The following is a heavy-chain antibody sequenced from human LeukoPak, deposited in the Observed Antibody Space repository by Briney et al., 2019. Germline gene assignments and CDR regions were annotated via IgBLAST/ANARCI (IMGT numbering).Heavy chain of an antibody. CDR2: IKQDGSEK. J-gene: IGHJ4*02. Sequence: GGSLRLSCAASGFTFSSYWMSWVRQAPGKGLEWVANIKQDGSEKYYVDSVKGRFTISRDNAKNSLYLQMNSLRAEDTAVYYCARDSSSSWLPRYYFDYWGQGTLVTVSS. D-gene: IGHD6-13*01. CDR1: GFTFSSYW. V-gene: IGHV3-7*01. CDR3: ARDSSSSWLPRYYFDY.